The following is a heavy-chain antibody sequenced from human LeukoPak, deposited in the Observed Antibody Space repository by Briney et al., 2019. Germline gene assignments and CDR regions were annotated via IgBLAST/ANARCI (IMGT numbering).Heavy chain of an antibody. CDR1: GGSFSGYY. V-gene: IGHV4-34*01. Sequence: SETLSLTCAVYGGSFSGYYWSWIRQPPGKGLEWIGDINHSASTNYNPSLKSRVTISVDTSKNQFSLKLSSVTAADTAVYYCARGLRYTRSWSRGWFDPWGQGTLVTVSS. CDR2: INHSAST. D-gene: IGHD6-13*01. J-gene: IGHJ5*02. CDR3: ARGLRYTRSWSRGWFDP.